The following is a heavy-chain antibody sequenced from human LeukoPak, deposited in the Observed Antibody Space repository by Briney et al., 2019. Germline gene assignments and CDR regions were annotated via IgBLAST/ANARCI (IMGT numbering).Heavy chain of an antibody. V-gene: IGHV4-59*01. Sequence: PSETLSLTCTASGGSISTYYWSWIRLPPGKGLEWIGYIYYTGATYYNPSLKSRVTISLDTSKNHFSLKLSSVTAADAAVYYCARAGYSYGTGYYFDYWGQGALVTVSS. J-gene: IGHJ4*02. CDR3: ARAGYSYGTGYYFDY. D-gene: IGHD5-18*01. CDR1: GGSISTYY. CDR2: IYYTGAT.